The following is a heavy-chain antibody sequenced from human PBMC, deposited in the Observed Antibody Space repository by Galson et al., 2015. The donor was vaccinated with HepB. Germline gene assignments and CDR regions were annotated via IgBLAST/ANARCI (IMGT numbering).Heavy chain of an antibody. D-gene: IGHD3-10*01. J-gene: IGHJ6*03. CDR1: GFTFSSYA. CDR3: AREDYGSGGYMDV. Sequence: SLRLSCAASGFTFSSYAMHWVRQAPGKGLEWVAVISYDGSNKYYADSVKGRFTISRDNSKNTLYLQMNSLRAEDTAVYYCAREDYGSGGYMDVWGKGTTVTVSS. V-gene: IGHV3-30-3*01. CDR2: ISYDGSNK.